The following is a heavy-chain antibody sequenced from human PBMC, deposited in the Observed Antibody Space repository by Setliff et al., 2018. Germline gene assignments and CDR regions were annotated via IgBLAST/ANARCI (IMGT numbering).Heavy chain of an antibody. V-gene: IGHV4-34*01. CDR1: GESFSNNY. CDR2: SNHGGST. Sequence: PSETLSLTCSVYGESFSNNYWSWIRQTPGKGLEWIGESNHGGSTSYHPSLKSRVTMSVDTSKTQFSLKLSSVTAADTAVYFCARHRQYSSSSGFDPWGQGTLVTVSS. CDR3: ARHRQYSSSSGFDP. J-gene: IGHJ5*02. D-gene: IGHD6-6*01.